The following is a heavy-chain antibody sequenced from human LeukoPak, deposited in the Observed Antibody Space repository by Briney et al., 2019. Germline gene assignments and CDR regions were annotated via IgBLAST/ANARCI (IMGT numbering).Heavy chain of an antibody. CDR2: IYHSGST. CDR1: GGSISSGGYS. Sequence: SQTLSLTCAVSGGSISSGGYSWSWIRQPPGKGLEWIGYIYHSGSTYYNPSLKSRVTISVDRSKNQFSLKLSSVIAADTAVYYCARSPYYYGMDVWGQGTTVTVSS. J-gene: IGHJ6*02. CDR3: ARSPYYYGMDV. V-gene: IGHV4-30-2*01.